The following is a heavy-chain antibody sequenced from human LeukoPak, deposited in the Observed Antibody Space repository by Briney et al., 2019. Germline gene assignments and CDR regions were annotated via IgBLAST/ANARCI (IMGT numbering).Heavy chain of an antibody. J-gene: IGHJ3*02. V-gene: IGHV3-9*01. CDR1: GFTLDDYA. CDR2: INWNSDSI. Sequence: AGGSLRLSCAASGFTLDDYAMHWVRQAPGKGLVWVSGINWNSDSIGYADSVKGRLTISRDNAKKSMYLQINSLRAEDTAVYYCARESVNDYGDYRTIWGQGTMVTVSS. D-gene: IGHD4-17*01. CDR3: ARESVNDYGDYRTI.